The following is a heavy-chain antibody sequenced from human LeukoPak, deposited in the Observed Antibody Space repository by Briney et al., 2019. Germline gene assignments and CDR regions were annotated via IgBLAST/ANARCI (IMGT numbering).Heavy chain of an antibody. CDR3: AKDLRGYCSASTCHYFDY. J-gene: IGHJ4*02. D-gene: IGHD2-15*01. V-gene: IGHV3-23*01. CDR2: ISGSGGST. CDR1: GFTFSSYA. Sequence: GGSLRLSCAASGFTFSSYAMSWVRQAPGKGLEWVSAISGSGGSTYYADSVKGRFTISRDNSKNTLYLQLNSLRAEDTAVYYCAKDLRGYCSASTCHYFDYWGQGTLVTVSS.